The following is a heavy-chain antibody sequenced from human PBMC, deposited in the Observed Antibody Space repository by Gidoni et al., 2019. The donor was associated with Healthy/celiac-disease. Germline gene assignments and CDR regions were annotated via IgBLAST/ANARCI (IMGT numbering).Heavy chain of an antibody. Sequence: EVQLLESGGGLVQPGGSLRLSCAASGFTFSSYAMSWVRQAPGKGLEWVSAISGSGGSTYYAESVKGRFTISRDNSKNTMYLQMNSLRAEDTAVYYCAKDEGGHYYDSSGYYFDYWGQGTLVTVSS. J-gene: IGHJ4*02. CDR1: GFTFSSYA. V-gene: IGHV3-23*01. CDR2: ISGSGGST. D-gene: IGHD3-22*01. CDR3: AKDEGGHYYDSSGYYFDY.